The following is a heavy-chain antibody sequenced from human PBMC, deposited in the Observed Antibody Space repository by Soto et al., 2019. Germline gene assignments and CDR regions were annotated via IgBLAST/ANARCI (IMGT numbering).Heavy chain of an antibody. D-gene: IGHD3-10*01. CDR1: GGSISSSNW. V-gene: IGHV4-4*02. Sequence: SETLSLTCAVSGGSISSSNWWSWVRQPPGKGLEWIGEIYHSGSTNYNPSLKSRVTVSVDKSKNQFSLKLSSVTAADTAVYYCARNDNYYGSGTTKATDWFDPWGQGTLVTVS. CDR2: IYHSGST. J-gene: IGHJ5*02. CDR3: ARNDNYYGSGTTKATDWFDP.